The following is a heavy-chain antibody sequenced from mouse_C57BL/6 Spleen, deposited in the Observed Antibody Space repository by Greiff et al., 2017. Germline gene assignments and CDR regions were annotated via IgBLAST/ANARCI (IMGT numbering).Heavy chain of an antibody. CDR3: TISPGNYASWFAY. V-gene: IGHV1-15*01. CDR2: IDPETGGT. CDR1: GYTFTDYE. D-gene: IGHD2-1*01. J-gene: IGHJ3*01. Sequence: VKLQQSGAELVRPGASVTLFCKASGYTFTDYEMHWVKQTPVHGLEWIGAIDPETGGTAYNQKFKGKAILTADKSSSTAYMELRSLTSEDSAVYYCTISPGNYASWFAYWGQGTLVTVSA.